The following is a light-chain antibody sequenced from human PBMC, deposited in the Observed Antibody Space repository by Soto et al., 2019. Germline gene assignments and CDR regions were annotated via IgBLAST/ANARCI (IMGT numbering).Light chain of an antibody. Sequence: EIQMTQSPATLSASVGDRVTITCRASQSISSWLAWYQQKPGKAPKLLIFQASSLTSGVPSRFSGSGSGTEYTLTISSLQPDDFATYYCQDYSNSSPCTFGQGTKVEIK. CDR3: QDYSNSSPCT. CDR1: QSISSW. CDR2: QAS. J-gene: IGKJ1*01. V-gene: IGKV1-5*03.